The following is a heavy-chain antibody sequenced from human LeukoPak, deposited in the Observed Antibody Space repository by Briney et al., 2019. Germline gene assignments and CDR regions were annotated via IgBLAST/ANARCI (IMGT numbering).Heavy chain of an antibody. J-gene: IGHJ4*02. Sequence: GGSLRLSCAASGFTFTSYSMNWVRQAPGKGLEWVSTISGGGSTYYADSVKGRFTISRDNSKNTLFLQMNSLRAEDTAIYYCAKERDYGPADYWGQGTLVTVSS. CDR1: GFTFTSYS. CDR3: AKERDYGPADY. V-gene: IGHV3-23*01. D-gene: IGHD4/OR15-4a*01. CDR2: ISGGGST.